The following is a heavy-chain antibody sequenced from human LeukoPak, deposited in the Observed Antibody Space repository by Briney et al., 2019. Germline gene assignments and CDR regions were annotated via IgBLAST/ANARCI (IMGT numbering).Heavy chain of an antibody. D-gene: IGHD6-13*01. V-gene: IGHV4-61*01. CDR3: ARVRSIAAAGTGEYFDY. J-gene: IGHJ4*02. CDR1: GGSVSSGSYY. Sequence: SETLSLTCTVSGGSVSSGSYYWSWIRQPPGKGLEWIGYIYYSGSTNYNPSLKSRVTISVDTSKNQFSLKLSSVTAADTAVYYCARVRSIAAAGTGEYFDYWGQGTLVTVSP. CDR2: IYYSGST.